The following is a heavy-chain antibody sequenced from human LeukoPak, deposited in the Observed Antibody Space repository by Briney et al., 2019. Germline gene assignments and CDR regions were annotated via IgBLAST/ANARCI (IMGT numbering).Heavy chain of an antibody. CDR2: ISGSGGST. J-gene: IGHJ4*02. D-gene: IGHD1-26*01. CDR1: GFTFSSYA. CDR3: AKDQRDIVGATGGGY. V-gene: IGHV3-23*01. Sequence: GGSLRLSCAASGFTFSSYAMSWVRQAPGKGLEWVSVISGSGGSTYYADSVKGRFTISRDNSKNTLYLQMNSLRAEDTAVYYCAKDQRDIVGATGGGYWGQGTLVTVSS.